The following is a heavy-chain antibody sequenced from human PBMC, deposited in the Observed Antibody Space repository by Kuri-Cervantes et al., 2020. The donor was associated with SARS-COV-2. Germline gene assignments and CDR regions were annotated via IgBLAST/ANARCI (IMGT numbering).Heavy chain of an antibody. CDR3: VKCSAASRPCYLDY. Sequence: GESLKISCAGSGFTFSSFAMAWVRQAPGKGLEWISDITDEGADTYFADSVKGRFTISRDNSKYSLTLQMSSLRAEDTAIYYCVKCSAASRPCYLDYWGQGTLVTVSS. V-gene: IGHV3-23*01. CDR2: ITDEGADT. J-gene: IGHJ4*03. CDR1: GFTFSSFA. D-gene: IGHD3-10*02.